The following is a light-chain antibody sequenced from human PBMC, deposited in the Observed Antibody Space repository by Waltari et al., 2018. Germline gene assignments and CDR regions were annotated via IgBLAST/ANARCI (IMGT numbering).Light chain of an antibody. J-gene: IGLJ3*02. CDR3: SSSTSSITWV. V-gene: IGLV2-18*02. CDR2: EVT. CDR1: SSDVGNYNH. Sequence: QSALTQPPSVSGSPGQSVTISCTGTSSDVGNYNHVSWYQQSPGTAPKLIIYEVTNRPSGVPDRFCGSKSGNTASLTISGRQAEDESDYYCSSSTSSITWVFGGGTKLTVL.